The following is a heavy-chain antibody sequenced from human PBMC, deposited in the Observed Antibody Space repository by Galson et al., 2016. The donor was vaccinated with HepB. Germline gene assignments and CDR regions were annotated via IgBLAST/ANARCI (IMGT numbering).Heavy chain of an antibody. CDR2: ISAKDGNT. J-gene: IGHJ3*02. D-gene: IGHD3-9*01. CDR1: GDTFSSYA. CDR3: ASGAYYDLLTGSDAFDI. Sequence: SVKVSCKASGDTFSSYAISWVRQAPGQGLEWMGWISAKDGNTHYAQKLQGRITMTTDTSTSTIYLELRNLRSDDTAVYYCASGAYYDLLTGSDAFDIWGQGTMVIVSP. V-gene: IGHV1-18*01.